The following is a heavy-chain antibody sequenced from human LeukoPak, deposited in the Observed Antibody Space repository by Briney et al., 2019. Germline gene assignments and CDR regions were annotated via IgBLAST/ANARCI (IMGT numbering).Heavy chain of an antibody. CDR3: AKDLPGALDY. V-gene: IGHV3-30*02. CDR2: IRYDGSNK. CDR1: GFTFSSYG. Sequence: PGGSLRLSCAASGFTFSSYGMHWVRQAPGKGLEWVAFIRYDGSNKYYADSVKSRFTISRDDSKNTLYLQMNSLRAEDTAVYYCAKDLPGALDYWGQGTLVTVSS. D-gene: IGHD3-10*01. J-gene: IGHJ4*02.